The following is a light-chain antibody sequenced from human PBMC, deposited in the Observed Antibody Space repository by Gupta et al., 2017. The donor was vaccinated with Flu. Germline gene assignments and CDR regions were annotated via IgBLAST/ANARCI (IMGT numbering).Light chain of an antibody. V-gene: IGLV2-11*01. J-gene: IGLJ3*02. CDR2: DVS. Sequence: QSALTQPRSVSGSPGQSVTISCTGTSSDVGGYNDVSWYQQHQGKAPKLMIYDVSKRPSGVPDRFSGSKSGNTASLTISGLQADDEADYYCCSHAGSYTLVFGGGTKLTVL. CDR3: CSHAGSYTLV. CDR1: SSDVGGYND.